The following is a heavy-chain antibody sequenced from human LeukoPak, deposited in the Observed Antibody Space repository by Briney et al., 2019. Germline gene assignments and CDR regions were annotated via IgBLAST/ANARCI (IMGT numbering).Heavy chain of an antibody. CDR3: ARVVGFYDSSAFDL. Sequence: SETLSLTCTVSVGSISSYYWSWIRQPPGKGLEWIGYVYYTGSTNYNPSLNSRVTMSIDTSKNQFSLRLSSVTAADTAVYYCARVVGFYDSSAFDLWGQGTLVTVSS. V-gene: IGHV4-59*01. D-gene: IGHD3-22*01. CDR1: VGSISSYY. CDR2: VYYTGST. J-gene: IGHJ5*02.